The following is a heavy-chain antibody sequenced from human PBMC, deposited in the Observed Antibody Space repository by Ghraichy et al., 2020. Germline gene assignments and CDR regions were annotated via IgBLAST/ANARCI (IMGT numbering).Heavy chain of an antibody. V-gene: IGHV3-23*01. D-gene: IGHD3-10*01. CDR2: ISDSGGSK. CDR1: GFTFSSYA. Sequence: GGSLRLSCAASGFTFSSYAMSWVRQAPGKGLEWVWGISDSGGSKHYAYSVKGRITISRDNSKNTLYLQMTILRAEDTAVYYCAKGYDGRGVIYDDYGMDVWGQGTTVTVSS. J-gene: IGHJ6*02. CDR3: AKGYDGRGVIYDDYGMDV.